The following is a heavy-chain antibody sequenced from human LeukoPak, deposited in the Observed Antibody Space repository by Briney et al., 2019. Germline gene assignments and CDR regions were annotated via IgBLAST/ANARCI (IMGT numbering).Heavy chain of an antibody. CDR2: ISAYNGNT. J-gene: IGHJ4*02. CDR1: GYTFTSYG. D-gene: IGHD6-6*01. V-gene: IGHV1-18*01. CDR3: ARGLPGYSSSSGRGYFDY. Sequence: GASVKVSCKASGYTFTSYGISWVRQAPGQGLEWMGWISAYNGNTNYAQKLQGRVTMTTDTSTSTAYMELRSLRSDDTAVYYCARGLPGYSSSSGRGYFDYWGQGTLVTVSS.